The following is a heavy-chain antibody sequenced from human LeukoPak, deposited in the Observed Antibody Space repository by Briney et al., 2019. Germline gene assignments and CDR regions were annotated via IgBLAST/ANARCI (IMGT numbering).Heavy chain of an antibody. D-gene: IGHD3-22*01. CDR3: ARARYYYDSSGYYYYHYMDV. CDR1: GGSFSGYY. J-gene: IGHJ6*03. Sequence: SETLSLTCAVYGGSFSGYYWSWIRQPPGKGLEWIGEINHSGSTNYNPSLKSRVTISVDTSKNQFSLKLSSVTAADTAVYYCARARYYYDSSGYYYYHYMDVWGKGTTVTVSS. CDR2: INHSGST. V-gene: IGHV4-34*01.